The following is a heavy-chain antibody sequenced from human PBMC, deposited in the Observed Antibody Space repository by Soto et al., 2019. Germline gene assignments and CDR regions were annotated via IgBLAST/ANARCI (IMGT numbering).Heavy chain of an antibody. J-gene: IGHJ6*02. Sequence: QVQLVQSGAEVKKPGSPVKVSCKASGGTFNSYAINWVRQAPGQGLEWMGGIIPIFGTTNNAQKFQGRVTITSDESTSTAYMKLCSLRSEDTAVYYCARSLGAYCGGDCYSGMDVWGQGTTVTVSS. CDR1: GGTFNSYA. CDR2: IIPIFGTT. D-gene: IGHD2-21*02. CDR3: ARSLGAYCGGDCYSGMDV. V-gene: IGHV1-69*05.